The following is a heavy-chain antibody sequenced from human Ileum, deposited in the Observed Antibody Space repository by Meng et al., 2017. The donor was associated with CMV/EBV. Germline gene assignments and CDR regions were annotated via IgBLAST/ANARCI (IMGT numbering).Heavy chain of an antibody. CDR3: ARESVNLVTDS. J-gene: IGHJ4*02. CDR1: GFTFSSSW. D-gene: IGHD5-18*01. Sequence: GESLKISCAASGFTFSSSWMHWVRQGPGKGLMWISRINEDGGSTSYADSVKGRFTISRDNAKNTLYLQMNSLRAEDTAVYYCARESVNLVTDSWGQGMLVTVSS. V-gene: IGHV3-74*01. CDR2: INEDGGST.